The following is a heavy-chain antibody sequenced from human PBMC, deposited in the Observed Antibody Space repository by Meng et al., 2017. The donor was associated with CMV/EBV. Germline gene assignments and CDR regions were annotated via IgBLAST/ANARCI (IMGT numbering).Heavy chain of an antibody. V-gene: IGHV4-39*07. CDR1: GGSISSSSYY. D-gene: IGHD5-18*01. CDR3: ARDQGRGYSYGRDYYGMDV. CDR2: IYYSGRT. Sequence: GSLRLSCTVSGGSISSSSYYWGWIRQPPGKGLEWIGSIYYSGRTYYNPSLKSRVTISVDTSKNQFSLKLSSVTAADTAVYYCARDQGRGYSYGRDYYGMDVWGQGTTVTVSS. J-gene: IGHJ6*02.